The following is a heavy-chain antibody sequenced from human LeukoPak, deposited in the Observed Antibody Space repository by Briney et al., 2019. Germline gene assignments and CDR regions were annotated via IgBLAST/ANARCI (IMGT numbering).Heavy chain of an antibody. Sequence: GGSLRLSCAASGFTFSSYEMNWVRQAPGKGLEWVSYISSSGSIIYYADSVKGRFTISRDNAKNSLYLQMNSLRAEDTAVYYCAGDRKLPSAMYNCGTDVWGKGTTVTVSS. J-gene: IGHJ6*04. V-gene: IGHV3-48*03. CDR2: ISSSGSII. D-gene: IGHD2-2*01. CDR3: AGDRKLPSAMYNCGTDV. CDR1: GFTFSSYE.